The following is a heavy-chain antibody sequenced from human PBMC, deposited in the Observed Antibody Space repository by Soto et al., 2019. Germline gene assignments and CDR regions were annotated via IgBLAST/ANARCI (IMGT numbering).Heavy chain of an antibody. CDR3: ARRYGDYPHYYYYGMDV. CDR2: IIPIFGTA. V-gene: IGHV1-69*01. J-gene: IGHJ6*02. D-gene: IGHD4-17*01. CDR1: GGTFSSYA. Sequence: QVQLVQSGAEVKKPGSSVKVSCKASGGTFSSYAISWVRQAPGQGLEWMGGIIPIFGTANYAQKFQGRVTITADESTSTAYMELSRLRSEDTAVYYCARRYGDYPHYYYYGMDVWGQGTTVTVSS.